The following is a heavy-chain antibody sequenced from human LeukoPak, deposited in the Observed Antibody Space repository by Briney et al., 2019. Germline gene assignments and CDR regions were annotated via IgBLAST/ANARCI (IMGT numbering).Heavy chain of an antibody. CDR2: ISAYNGNT. Sequence: ASVKVSCKASGYTFTSYGISWVRQAPGQGLEWMGWISAYNGNTNYAQKLQGRVTMTTDTSTSTAYMELRSLRSDDTAVYYCARDPVVYYESSVLPYYFDYGGQEPLVPVS. J-gene: IGHJ4*02. D-gene: IGHD3-22*01. V-gene: IGHV1-18*01. CDR3: ARDPVVYYESSVLPYYFDY. CDR1: GYTFTSYG.